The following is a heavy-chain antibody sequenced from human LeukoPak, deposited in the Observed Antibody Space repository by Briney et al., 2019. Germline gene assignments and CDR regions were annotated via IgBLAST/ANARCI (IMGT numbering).Heavy chain of an antibody. J-gene: IGHJ1*01. CDR3: ARGPRNSSSYQYFQH. D-gene: IGHD6-13*01. V-gene: IGHV3-21*01. CDR1: GFTFSDYS. Sequence: PGGSLRLPCAASGFTFSDYSMNWVRQTPGKGLEWVSSISSSSAYIYYADSVKGRFTVSRDNAENSLSLQMNSLRAEDSAIYHCARGPRNSSSYQYFQHWGQGTLVTVSA. CDR2: ISSSSAYI.